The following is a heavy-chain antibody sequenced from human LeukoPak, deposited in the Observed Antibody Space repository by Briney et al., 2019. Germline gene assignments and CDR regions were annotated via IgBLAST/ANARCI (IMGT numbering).Heavy chain of an antibody. V-gene: IGHV3-48*04. CDR3: ARPFYDSSGYYYGYFDY. D-gene: IGHD3-22*01. CDR1: GFTFSSYS. CDR2: ISSSGSTI. Sequence: PGGSLRLSCAASGFTFSSYSMNWVRQAPGKGLEWVSYISSSGSTIYYADSVKGRFTISRDNAKNSLYLQMNGLRAEDTAVYYCARPFYDSSGYYYGYFDYWGQGTLVTVSS. J-gene: IGHJ4*02.